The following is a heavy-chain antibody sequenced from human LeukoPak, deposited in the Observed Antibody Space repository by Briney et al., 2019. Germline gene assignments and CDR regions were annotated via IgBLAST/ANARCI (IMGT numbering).Heavy chain of an antibody. CDR2: ISSSGSTI. J-gene: IGHJ4*02. D-gene: IGHD2-15*01. V-gene: IGHV3-11*04. CDR1: GFIFSDYY. CDR3: ARDRGFCTGGSCPTYPDY. Sequence: PGGSLRLSCAASGFIFSDYYMSWIRQAPGKGLEWVSYISSSGSTIYYADSVKGRFTISRDNAKNSLYLQMNSLRAEDTAVYYCARDRGFCTGGSCPTYPDYWGQGTLVTVSS.